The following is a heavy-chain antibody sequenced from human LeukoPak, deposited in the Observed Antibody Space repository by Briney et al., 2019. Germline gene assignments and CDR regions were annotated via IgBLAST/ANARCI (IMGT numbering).Heavy chain of an antibody. CDR3: ARGDIVVVPAASPYYYGMDV. D-gene: IGHD2-2*01. CDR2: IYYSGST. V-gene: IGHV4-59*01. Sequence: PSETLSLTCTVSGGSISSYYWSWIRQPPGKGLEWIGYIYYSGSTNYNPSLKSRVTISVDTSKNQFSLKLSSVTAADTAVYYCARGDIVVVPAASPYYYGMDVWGQGTTVTVSS. CDR1: GGSISSYY. J-gene: IGHJ6*02.